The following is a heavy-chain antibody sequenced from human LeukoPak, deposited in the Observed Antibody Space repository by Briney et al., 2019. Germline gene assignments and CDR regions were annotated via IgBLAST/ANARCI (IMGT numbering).Heavy chain of an antibody. D-gene: IGHD3-3*01. V-gene: IGHV3-30-3*01. CDR2: ISHDGSNK. CDR3: AREESGISIFGVVIF. Sequence: GGSLRLSCAASGFTFSSYAMHWVRQAPGKGLEWVAIISHDGSNKYYADSVKGRFTTSRDNSKNTLYLQMNSLGAEDTAVYYCAREESGISIFGVVIFWGQGTLVTVSS. J-gene: IGHJ4*02. CDR1: GFTFSSYA.